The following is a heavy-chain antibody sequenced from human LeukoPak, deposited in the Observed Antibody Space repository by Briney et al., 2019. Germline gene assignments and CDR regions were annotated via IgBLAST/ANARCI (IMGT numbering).Heavy chain of an antibody. CDR3: ARDRLPGIVHAFAM. CDR2: IWYDGTKK. Sequence: GRSLRISCAASGFTFRSYGMHWVRQAPGNGLEWVAVIWYDGTKKYYADSVKGRFTISRDNSKNTLYLQMNSLRAEDTAVYFCARDRLPGIVHAFAMWGQGTMVTVSS. CDR1: GFTFRSYG. J-gene: IGHJ3*02. D-gene: IGHD1-26*01. V-gene: IGHV3-33*01.